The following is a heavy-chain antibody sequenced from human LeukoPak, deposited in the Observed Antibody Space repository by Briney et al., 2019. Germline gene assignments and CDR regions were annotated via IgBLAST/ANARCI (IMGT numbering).Heavy chain of an antibody. CDR1: GFTSSSYA. CDR2: ISGSGGST. D-gene: IGHD6-19*01. V-gene: IGHV3-23*01. CDR3: AKVPEYSSGWTNWFDP. Sequence: PGGSLRLSCAASGFTSSSYAMSWVRQAPGKGLEWVSAISGSGGSTYYADSVKGRFTISRDNSKNTLYLQMNSLRAEDTAVYYCAKVPEYSSGWTNWFDPWGQGTLVTVSS. J-gene: IGHJ5*02.